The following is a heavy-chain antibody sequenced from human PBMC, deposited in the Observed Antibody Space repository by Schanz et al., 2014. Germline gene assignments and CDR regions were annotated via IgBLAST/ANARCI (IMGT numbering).Heavy chain of an antibody. CDR3: AKKVPAYNPFDS. V-gene: IGHV3-64D*06. CDR2: ISHDGYST. D-gene: IGHD1-1*01. Sequence: EVHLLESGGGLVQPGGSLRLSCSASGFTFSIYAMHWVRQAPGKGLEYVSAISHDGYSTYYADSVKGRFTISRDNSKNTLYLQMSSLTTEDTAVYFCAKKVPAYNPFDSWGQGTLVTVSS. J-gene: IGHJ4*02. CDR1: GFTFSIYA.